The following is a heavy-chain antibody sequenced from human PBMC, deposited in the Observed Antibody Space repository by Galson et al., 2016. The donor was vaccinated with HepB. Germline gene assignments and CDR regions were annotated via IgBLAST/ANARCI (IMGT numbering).Heavy chain of an antibody. V-gene: IGHV3-30*18. CDR1: GFTFSSYG. Sequence: SLRLSCAASGFTFSSYGMHWVRQAPGKGLEWVALISNDGSIKYYADSVQDRFTISRDNSKNTMYLQMNSLRAEDTAVYYCAKDQGFYDTLTGIDYYFDYWGQGTLVTVSS. CDR3: AKDQGFYDTLTGIDYYFDY. D-gene: IGHD3-9*01. J-gene: IGHJ4*02. CDR2: ISNDGSIK.